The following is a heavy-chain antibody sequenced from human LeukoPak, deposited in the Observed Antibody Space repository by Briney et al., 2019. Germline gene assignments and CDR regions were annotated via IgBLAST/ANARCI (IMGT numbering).Heavy chain of an antibody. J-gene: IGHJ4*02. V-gene: IGHV3-74*01. CDR1: GXTFSNYW. D-gene: IGHD6-13*01. CDR2: IYNDGSTT. CDR3: ARTLYAAAGIVN. Sequence: GGSLRLSCAASGXTFSNYWMHWVRQAPGKGLVWVSGIYNDGSTTTYADSVKGRFTITRDNAMNTLYLQMNSLRAEDTAVYYGARTLYAAAGIVNGGRGTLVTVSS.